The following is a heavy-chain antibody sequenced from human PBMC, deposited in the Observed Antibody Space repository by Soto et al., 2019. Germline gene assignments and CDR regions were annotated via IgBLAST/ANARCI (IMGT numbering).Heavy chain of an antibody. J-gene: IGHJ5*02. Sequence: GASVKVSCKASGYTFTSYGISWVRQAPGQGLEWMGWISAYNGNTNYAQKLQGRVTMTTDTSTSTAYMELRSLRSDDTAVYYCARVYARDIGLMVYAANWCDPWGKGTLVTVSS. CDR1: GYTFTSYG. V-gene: IGHV1-18*01. CDR3: ARVYARDIGLMVYAANWCDP. D-gene: IGHD2-8*01. CDR2: ISAYNGNT.